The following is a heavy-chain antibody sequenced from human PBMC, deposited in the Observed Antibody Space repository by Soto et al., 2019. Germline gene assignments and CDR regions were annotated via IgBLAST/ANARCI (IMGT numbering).Heavy chain of an antibody. Sequence: SETLSLTCTVPGGSISSYYWSWIRQPPGKGLEWIGYIYYSGSTNYNPSLKSRVTISVDTSKNQFSLKLSSVTAADTAVYYCARAPAAGHYFDYWGQGTLVTVSS. D-gene: IGHD6-13*01. CDR1: GGSISSYY. CDR3: ARAPAAGHYFDY. V-gene: IGHV4-59*01. CDR2: IYYSGST. J-gene: IGHJ4*02.